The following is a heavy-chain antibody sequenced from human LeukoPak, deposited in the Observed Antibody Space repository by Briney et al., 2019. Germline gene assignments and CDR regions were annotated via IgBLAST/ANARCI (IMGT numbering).Heavy chain of an antibody. J-gene: IGHJ4*02. Sequence: SVKVSCKASGGTFSSYAISWVRQAPGRGLEWMGGIIPIFGTANYAQKFQGRVTITADKSTSTAYMELSSLRSEDTAVYYCASGSDIVVVVSLDYWGQGTLVTVSS. CDR3: ASGSDIVVVVSLDY. V-gene: IGHV1-69*06. CDR2: IIPIFGTA. D-gene: IGHD2-15*01. CDR1: GGTFSSYA.